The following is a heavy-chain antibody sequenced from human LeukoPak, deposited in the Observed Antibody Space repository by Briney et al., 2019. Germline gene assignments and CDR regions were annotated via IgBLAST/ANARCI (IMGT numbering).Heavy chain of an antibody. CDR1: GFTFSSFG. D-gene: IGHD6-19*01. V-gene: IGHV3-30*02. Sequence: GGSLRLSCAASGFTFSSFGMHWVRQAPGKGLEWVASIRFDGSDEKYADSVKGRFTISRDNPKNTLYVQMNSLSAEDTALYYCAKGTAGIGVAGTFGYLDYWGQGTLVAVSS. J-gene: IGHJ4*02. CDR2: IRFDGSDE. CDR3: AKGTAGIGVAGTFGYLDY.